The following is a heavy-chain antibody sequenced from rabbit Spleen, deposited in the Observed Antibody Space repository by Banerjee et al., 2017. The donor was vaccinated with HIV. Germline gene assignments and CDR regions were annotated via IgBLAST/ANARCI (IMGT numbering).Heavy chain of an antibody. Sequence: QEQLVESGGGLVRPEGSLKLSCTASGFSFSNKAVMCWVRQAPGKGLEWIACIRGGGSGTTYYASWAKGRFTISKTSSTTMTLQVTSLTVADTATYLCTRDRGYGAYHNYGVWDLWGPGTLVTVS. J-gene: IGHJ4*01. V-gene: IGHV1S45*01. D-gene: IGHD2-1*01. CDR2: IRGGGSGTT. CDR3: TRDRGYGAYHNYGVWDL. CDR1: GFSFSNKAV.